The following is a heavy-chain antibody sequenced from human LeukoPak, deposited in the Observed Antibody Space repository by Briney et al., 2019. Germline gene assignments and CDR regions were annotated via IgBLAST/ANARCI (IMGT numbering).Heavy chain of an antibody. CDR1: GGSISSSSYY. D-gene: IGHD3-16*01. V-gene: IGHV4-39*01. CDR2: IYYSGST. CDR3: ARHVLISAAPDY. Sequence: SETLFLTCTVSGGSISSSSYYWGWIRQPPGKGLEWIGSIYYSGSTYYNPSLKSRVTISVDTSKNQFSLKLSSVTAADTAVYYCARHVLISAAPDYWGQGTLVTVSS. J-gene: IGHJ4*02.